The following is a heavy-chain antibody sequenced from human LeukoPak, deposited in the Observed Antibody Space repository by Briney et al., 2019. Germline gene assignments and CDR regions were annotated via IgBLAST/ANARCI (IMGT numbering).Heavy chain of an antibody. D-gene: IGHD2-8*01. CDR3: ANVEYCTNGVCYPRPIS. J-gene: IGHJ4*02. Sequence: GGSLRLSCAASGFTFSGYGMHWVRQAPGKGLEWVTVISYDGSNKYYADSVKGRFTISRDNSKDTLYLQMNSLRAEDTAVYYCANVEYCTNGVCYPRPISWGQGTLVTVSS. V-gene: IGHV3-30*18. CDR2: ISYDGSNK. CDR1: GFTFSGYG.